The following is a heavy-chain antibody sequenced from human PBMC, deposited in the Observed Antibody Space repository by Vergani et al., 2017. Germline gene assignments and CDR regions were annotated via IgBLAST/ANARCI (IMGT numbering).Heavy chain of an antibody. Sequence: QVQLVESGGGVVQPGRSLRLSCAASGFTFSSYGMHWVRQAPGKGLEWVAVISYDGSNKSYADSVKGRFTISRDNAKNSLYLQMNSLRAEDTALYYCVKAGGVIAAASSPLGAFDIWGQGTMVTVSS. V-gene: IGHV3-30*18. CDR1: GFTFSSYG. CDR2: ISYDGSNK. D-gene: IGHD6-13*01. J-gene: IGHJ3*02. CDR3: VKAGGVIAAASSPLGAFDI.